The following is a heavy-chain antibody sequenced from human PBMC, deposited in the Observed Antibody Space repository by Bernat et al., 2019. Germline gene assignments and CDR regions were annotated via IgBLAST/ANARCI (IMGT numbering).Heavy chain of an antibody. CDR3: ARGTRSGFPDGLSSGY. D-gene: IGHD1-26*01. Sequence: QVQLVESGGGLVKPGGSLRLSCAASGFTFSDYYMSWIRQAPGKGLEWVSYISSSSSYTNYADSVKGRFTISRDNAKNSLYLQMNSLRAEDTAVYYCARGTRSGFPDGLSSGYWGQGTLVTVSS. CDR2: ISSSSSYT. CDR1: GFTFSDYY. V-gene: IGHV3-11*06. J-gene: IGHJ4*02.